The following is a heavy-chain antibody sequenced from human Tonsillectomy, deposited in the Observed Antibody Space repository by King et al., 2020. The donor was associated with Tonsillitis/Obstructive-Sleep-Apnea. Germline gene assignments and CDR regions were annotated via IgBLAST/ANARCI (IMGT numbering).Heavy chain of an antibody. Sequence: VQLVESGGGLVQPGRSLRLSCTASGFTFGDYAMSWVRQAPGKGLEWVGFTRSKAYGGTTEHAASVKGRFTISRDESKSNAYLQMNSLKSEDTAVYYCTREVSYCIDVWGQGNTVTVSS. D-gene: IGHD6-6*01. CDR1: GFTFGDYA. CDR3: TREVSYCIDV. CDR2: TRSKAYGGTT. J-gene: IGHJ6*02. V-gene: IGHV3-49*04.